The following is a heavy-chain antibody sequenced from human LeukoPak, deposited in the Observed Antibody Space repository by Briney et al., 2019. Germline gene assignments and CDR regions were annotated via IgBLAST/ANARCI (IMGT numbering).Heavy chain of an antibody. CDR2: ISGSGGST. V-gene: IGHV3-23*01. CDR1: GFTFSSYA. D-gene: IGHD5-18*01. J-gene: IGHJ6*03. Sequence: GGSLRLSCAASGFTFSSYAMSWVRQAPGKGLEWVSAISGSGGSTYYADSVKGRFTISRDNSKNTPYLQMNSLRAEDTAVYYCAKSPSDTHYYHYYMDVWGKGTTVTVSS. CDR3: AKSPSDTHYYHYYMDV.